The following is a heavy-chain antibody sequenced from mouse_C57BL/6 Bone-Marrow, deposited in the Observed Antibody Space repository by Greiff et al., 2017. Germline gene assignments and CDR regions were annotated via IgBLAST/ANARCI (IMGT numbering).Heavy chain of an antibody. CDR2: INYDGSST. D-gene: IGHD1-1*01. V-gene: IGHV5-16*01. Sequence: EVKLVESEGGLVQPGSSMKLSCTASGFTFSDYYMAWVRQVPEKGLEWVANINYDGSSTYYLDSLKSRFIISRDTAKNILYLQMSSLMSEDTATYYCERVDYYGSIWGAARGYWGQGTSLTVSS. CDR3: ERVDYYGSIWGAARGY. CDR1: GFTFSDYY. J-gene: IGHJ4*01.